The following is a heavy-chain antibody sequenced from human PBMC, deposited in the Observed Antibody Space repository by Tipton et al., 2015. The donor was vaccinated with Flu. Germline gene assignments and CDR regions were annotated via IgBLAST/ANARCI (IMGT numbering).Heavy chain of an antibody. Sequence: SLRLSCAASGFTFSTYWMQWVRQAPGKGLEWVANINEDGSATYYVDSVKGRFTISRDNARKSLFPQMNSLRVEDTAVYYCAKEGYNGGNYYPPWDYWGQGTLVTVSS. CDR2: INEDGSAT. CDR3: AKEGYNGGNYYPPWDY. D-gene: IGHD2-21*01. CDR1: GFTFSTYW. V-gene: IGHV3-7*03. J-gene: IGHJ4*02.